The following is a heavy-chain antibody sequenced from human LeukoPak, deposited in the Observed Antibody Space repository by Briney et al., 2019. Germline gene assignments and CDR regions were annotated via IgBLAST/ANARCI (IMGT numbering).Heavy chain of an antibody. J-gene: IGHJ4*02. Sequence: GGSLILSCAASGFTVSSNYMSWVRQAPGKGLEWVSVIYSGGSTYYADSVKGRFTISRDNSKNTLYLQMNSLRAEDTAVYYCARTVYYGGPFDYWGQGTLVTVSS. D-gene: IGHD3-10*01. CDR3: ARTVYYGGPFDY. CDR2: IYSGGST. V-gene: IGHV3-66*01. CDR1: GFTVSSNY.